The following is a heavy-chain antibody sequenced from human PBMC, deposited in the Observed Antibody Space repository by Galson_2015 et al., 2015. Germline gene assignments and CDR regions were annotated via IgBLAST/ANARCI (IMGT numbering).Heavy chain of an antibody. CDR1: GFTFSSYR. CDR3: ARGRYCSSTSCYIRAFDI. J-gene: IGHJ3*02. V-gene: IGHV3-21*01. D-gene: IGHD2-2*02. CDR2: ISSSSSYI. Sequence: SLRLSCAASGFTFSSYRMNWVRQAPGKGLEWVSSISSSSSYIYYADSVKGRFTISRDNAKNSLYLQMNSLRAEDTAVYYCARGRYCSSTSCYIRAFDIWGQGTMVTVSS.